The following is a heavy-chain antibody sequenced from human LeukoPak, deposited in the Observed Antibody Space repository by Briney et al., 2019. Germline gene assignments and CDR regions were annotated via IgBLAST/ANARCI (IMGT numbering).Heavy chain of an antibody. J-gene: IGHJ6*04. CDR2: FDPEDGEP. CDR1: GYTLTQLS. Sequence: GASVKVSCKVSGYTLTQLSMHWVRQAPGKGLEWMGGFDPEDGEPIYAQKFQGRVTMTEDTSTDTAYMELSSLRSEDTAVYYCATAGYCSGGSCYSRSYYGMDVWGKGTTVTVSS. CDR3: ATAGYCSGGSCYSRSYYGMDV. D-gene: IGHD2-15*01. V-gene: IGHV1-24*01.